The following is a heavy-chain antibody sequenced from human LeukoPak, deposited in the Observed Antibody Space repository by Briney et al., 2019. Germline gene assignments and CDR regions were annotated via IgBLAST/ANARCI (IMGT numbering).Heavy chain of an antibody. D-gene: IGHD1-1*01. CDR1: GGPTSDYY. J-gene: IGHJ4*02. Sequence: SETLSLTCTVSGGPTSDYYWSWIRQPPGKGLEWIGYIHDSGRSDYNPSLKSRVSISVDTSKNQLSLKLSSVTAADTAAYYCARAHTNNWHVDYWGQGTLVTVSS. CDR3: ARAHTNNWHVDY. V-gene: IGHV4-59*01. CDR2: IHDSGRS.